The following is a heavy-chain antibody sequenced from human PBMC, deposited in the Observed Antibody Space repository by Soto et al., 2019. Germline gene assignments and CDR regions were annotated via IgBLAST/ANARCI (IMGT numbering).Heavy chain of an antibody. CDR3: ARVRATQHYDFWSGYSNYYYYGMDV. CDR2: IIPIFGTA. CDR1: GGTFSSYA. Sequence: GASVKVSCKASGGTFSSYAISWVRQAPGQGLEWMGGIIPIFGTANYAQKFQGRVTITADESTSTAYMELSSLRSEDTAVYYCARVRATQHYDFWSGYSNYYYYGMDVWGQGTTVTVSS. J-gene: IGHJ6*02. V-gene: IGHV1-69*13. D-gene: IGHD3-3*01.